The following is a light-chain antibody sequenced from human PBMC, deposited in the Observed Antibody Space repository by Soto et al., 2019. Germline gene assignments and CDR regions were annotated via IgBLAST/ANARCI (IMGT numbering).Light chain of an antibody. CDR1: SGHSNYA. J-gene: IGLJ3*02. Sequence: QTVVTQSPSASASLGASFKLTCTLSSGHSNYAIAWHQQQPEKGPRYLMKVNSDGSHSKGDGIPDRFSGSSSGAERYLTISSLQSEDEADYYCQTWGTGPWVFGGGTKLTVL. CDR2: VNSDGSH. V-gene: IGLV4-69*01. CDR3: QTWGTGPWV.